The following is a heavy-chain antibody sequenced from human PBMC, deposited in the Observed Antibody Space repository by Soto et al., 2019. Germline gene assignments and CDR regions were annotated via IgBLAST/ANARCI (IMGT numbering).Heavy chain of an antibody. CDR2: GRNKANSYTT. CDR1: GFTFSDLY. D-gene: IGHD2-15*01. J-gene: IGHJ6*03. V-gene: IGHV3-72*01. CDR3: TRGGTSQNSYYWHMDV. Sequence: EVQLVQSGGGLVQPGGSLRLSCAASGFTFSDLYMDWVRQAPGKGLEWVGRGRNKANSYTTEYAASVKGRFTVSRDDSKNLLYLQLNSLKTEDTAVYYCTRGGTSQNSYYWHMDVWGQGTTVTVSS.